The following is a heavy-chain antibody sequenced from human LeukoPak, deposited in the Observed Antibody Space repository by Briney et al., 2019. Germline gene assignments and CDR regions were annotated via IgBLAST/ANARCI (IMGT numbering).Heavy chain of an antibody. V-gene: IGHV1-24*01. D-gene: IGHD3-22*01. CDR3: ATVFNYYDSSGYYPFDY. J-gene: IGHJ4*02. CDR1: GYTLTELS. CDR2: FDPEDGET. Sequence: GASVTVSFTVSGYTLTELSMHWVRQAPGKGLEWMGGFDPEDGETIYAQKFQGRVTMTEDTSTDTAYMELSSLRSEDTAVYYCATVFNYYDSSGYYPFDYWGQGTLVTVSS.